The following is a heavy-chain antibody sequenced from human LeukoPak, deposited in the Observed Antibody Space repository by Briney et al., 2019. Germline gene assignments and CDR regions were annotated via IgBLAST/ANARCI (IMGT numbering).Heavy chain of an antibody. Sequence: GALRLSCVASGFTFSSYGMSWVRQAPGKGLEWVANIKQDGSEKYYVDSVKGRFTISRDNAKNSLYLQMNSLRAEDTAVYYCARGRAYYSGWSSSRWQRGANYYYYGMDVWGQGTTVTVSS. J-gene: IGHJ6*02. CDR3: ARGRAYYSGWSSSRWQRGANYYYYGMDV. V-gene: IGHV3-7*04. D-gene: IGHD2-2*01. CDR2: IKQDGSEK. CDR1: GFTFSSYG.